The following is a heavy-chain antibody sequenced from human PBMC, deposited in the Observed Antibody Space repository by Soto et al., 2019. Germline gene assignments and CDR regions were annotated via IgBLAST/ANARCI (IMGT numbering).Heavy chain of an antibody. V-gene: IGHV4-4*02. Sequence: QVQLQESGPGLVKPSGTLSLTCAVSSGSISSSNWWSWVRQPPGKGLEWIGEIYHSGSTNYNPSLNSRVTISVDKSKNQFSLKLSSVTAADTAVYYCARVKSGLFYYMDVWGKGTTVTVSS. CDR1: SGSISSSNW. CDR3: ARVKSGLFYYMDV. J-gene: IGHJ6*03. D-gene: IGHD3-3*01. CDR2: IYHSGST.